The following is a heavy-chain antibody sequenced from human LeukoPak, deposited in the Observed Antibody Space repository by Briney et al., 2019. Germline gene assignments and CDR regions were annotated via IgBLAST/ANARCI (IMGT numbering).Heavy chain of an antibody. J-gene: IGHJ4*02. Sequence: ASVKASCKASGYTFTDYYMHWVRQAPGQGLEWMGWLNPNSGDTNYAQKFQSRVSMTRDSSISTAYMDLSDLRSDDTAVYSCARGRNIEMTTMSGGSDYWGQGTLVTVSS. V-gene: IGHV1-2*02. CDR1: GYTFTDYY. D-gene: IGHD5-24*01. CDR2: LNPNSGDT. CDR3: ARGRNIEMTTMSGGSDY.